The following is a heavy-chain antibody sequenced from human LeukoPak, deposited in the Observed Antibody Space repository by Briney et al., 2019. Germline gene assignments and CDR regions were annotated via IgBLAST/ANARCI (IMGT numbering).Heavy chain of an antibody. J-gene: IGHJ4*02. Sequence: GGSLRLSCAASGFTLSSYWMHWVRQAPGKGLVWVSRINSDGSSTSYADSVKGRFTISRDNAKNTLYLQMNSLRAEDTAVYYCARVVGSSGWYLGYWGQGTLVTVSS. V-gene: IGHV3-74*01. CDR1: GFTLSSYW. CDR2: INSDGSST. D-gene: IGHD6-19*01. CDR3: ARVVGSSGWYLGY.